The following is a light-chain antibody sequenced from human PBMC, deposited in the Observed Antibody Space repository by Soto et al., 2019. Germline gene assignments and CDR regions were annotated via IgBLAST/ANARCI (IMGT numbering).Light chain of an antibody. CDR2: EVT. V-gene: IGLV2-14*01. CDR3: SSYTTTRIWV. CDR1: SSDVGAHNY. J-gene: IGLJ3*02. Sequence: QSVLTQPASVSGSSGQSVTISCSGSSSDVGAHNYVSWYQQRPGKAPRLMIYEVTNRPSGVSNRFSGSKSGNTASLTISGLQAEDEADYYCSSYTTTRIWVFGGGTKVTVL.